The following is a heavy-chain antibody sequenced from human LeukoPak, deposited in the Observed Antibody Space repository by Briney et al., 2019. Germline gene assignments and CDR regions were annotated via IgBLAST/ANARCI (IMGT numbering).Heavy chain of an antibody. D-gene: IGHD3-22*01. Sequence: SQTLSLTCAVSGGSISSGGYSWSWIRQPPGKGLEWIGYIYHSGSTYYNPSLKSRVTISVDRSKNRFSLKLSSVTAADTAVYYCARDGWYYYDSSGYRDAWFDPWGQGTLVTVSS. V-gene: IGHV4-30-2*01. CDR1: GGSISSGGYS. J-gene: IGHJ5*02. CDR3: ARDGWYYYDSSGYRDAWFDP. CDR2: IYHSGST.